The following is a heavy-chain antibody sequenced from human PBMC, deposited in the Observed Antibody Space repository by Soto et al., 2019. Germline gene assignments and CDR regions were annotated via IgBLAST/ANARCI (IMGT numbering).Heavy chain of an antibody. J-gene: IGHJ6*02. Sequence: EVQLLESGGGLIQPGGSLTLSCAASGFTFSSSPMSWVRQAPGKGPEWVSSISANGAGIFYSDSVKGRFTISRDNSRSTLYLQINSLRANDTAVYYCAKGACPTWMDVWGQGTTVSVSS. CDR3: AKGACPTWMDV. CDR1: GFTFSSSP. CDR2: ISANGAGI. V-gene: IGHV3-23*01.